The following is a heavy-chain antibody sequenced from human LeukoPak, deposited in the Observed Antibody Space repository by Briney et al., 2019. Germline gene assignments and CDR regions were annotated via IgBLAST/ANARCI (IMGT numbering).Heavy chain of an antibody. CDR1: GYSISSGYY. CDR2: IYHSGST. D-gene: IGHD3-22*01. Sequence: PSETLSLTCAVSGYSISSGYYWGWIRQPPGKGLEWIGNIYHSGSTYYNPSLKSRVTISVDTSKNQFSLKLSSVTAADTAVYYCARRKGDTYYYDSSGYRYYFDYWGQGTLVTVSS. J-gene: IGHJ4*02. CDR3: ARRKGDTYYYDSSGYRYYFDY. V-gene: IGHV4-38-2*01.